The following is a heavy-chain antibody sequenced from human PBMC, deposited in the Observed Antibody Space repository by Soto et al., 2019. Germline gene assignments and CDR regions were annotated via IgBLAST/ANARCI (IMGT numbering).Heavy chain of an antibody. Sequence: SGPTLVNPTQTLTLTCTFSGFSLSTSGMCVSWIRQPPGKALEWLALIDWDDDKYYSTSLKTRLTISKDTSKNQVVLTMTNMDPVDTATYYCARIRPPGYCSGGSCYPDAFDIWGQGTMVTVSS. V-gene: IGHV2-70*01. CDR1: GFSLSTSGMC. CDR2: IDWDDDK. D-gene: IGHD2-15*01. J-gene: IGHJ3*02. CDR3: ARIRPPGYCSGGSCYPDAFDI.